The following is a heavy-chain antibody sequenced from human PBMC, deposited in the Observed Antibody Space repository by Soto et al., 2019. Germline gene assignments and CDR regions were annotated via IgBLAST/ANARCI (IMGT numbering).Heavy chain of an antibody. CDR3: TREGSSTSEY. CDR1: GGSISSTSHH. J-gene: IGHJ4*02. CDR2: IYYSGTT. Sequence: QLQLQLSGPGLVKPSETLPLTCTVSGGSISSTSHHWAWIRQPPGKGLEWIGSIYYSGTTYYNPSLKSRLTIFVDTSKNQFSLKLSSVTAADTAVYFCTREGSSTSEYWSQGTLVTVSS. V-gene: IGHV4-39*01. D-gene: IGHD6-13*01.